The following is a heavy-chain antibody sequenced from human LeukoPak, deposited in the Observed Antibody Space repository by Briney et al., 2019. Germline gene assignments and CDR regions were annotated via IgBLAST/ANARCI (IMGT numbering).Heavy chain of an antibody. V-gene: IGHV3-7*01. J-gene: IGHJ3*01. D-gene: IGHD1-14*01. CDR1: GFTLNSYL. CDR2: IKKDGSEE. Sequence: PGGSLRLSCAASGFTLNSYLMSWVRQAPGRGLEWVDNIKKDGSEESYLDSVKGRFTVSRDNAKNSLFLQMNSLRGEDTAVYYCTRSNPNKNALDLWGQGTMVTISS. CDR3: TRSNPNKNALDL.